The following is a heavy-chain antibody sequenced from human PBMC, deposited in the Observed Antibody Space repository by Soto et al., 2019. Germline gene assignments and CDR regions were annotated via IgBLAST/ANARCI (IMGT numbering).Heavy chain of an antibody. CDR3: ARDSSAAARRGGMDV. J-gene: IGHJ6*02. Sequence: EVQLVESGGGLVQPGGSLRLSCAASGFTFSTYSMNWVRQAPGKGLEWVSYISNTGGTRYYADSVKGRITISRDNAKNSLYLQPTSLRQEDTAVYYCARDSSAAARRGGMDVWGQGITVTVSS. CDR1: GFTFSTYS. D-gene: IGHD6-6*01. CDR2: ISNTGGTR. V-gene: IGHV3-48*02.